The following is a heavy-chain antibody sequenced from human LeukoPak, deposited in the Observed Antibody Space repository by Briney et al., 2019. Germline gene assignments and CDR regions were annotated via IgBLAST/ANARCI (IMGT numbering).Heavy chain of an antibody. D-gene: IGHD3-9*01. CDR2: ISYDGSNK. CDR3: ARGGTYYDILTGRQAFDI. Sequence: PGRSLRLSCAASGFTFSSYAMHWVRQAPGKGLEWVAVISYDGSNKYYADSVKGRFTISRDNSKNTLYLQMNSLRAEDTAVYYRARGGTYYDILTGRQAFDIWGQGTMVTVSS. V-gene: IGHV3-30*04. J-gene: IGHJ3*02. CDR1: GFTFSSYA.